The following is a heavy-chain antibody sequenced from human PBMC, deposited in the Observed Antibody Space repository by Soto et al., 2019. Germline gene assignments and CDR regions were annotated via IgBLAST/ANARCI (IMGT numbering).Heavy chain of an antibody. J-gene: IGHJ4*02. Sequence: GGSLRLSCAASGFGFSTHVVHWVRQAPGQGLEWVAVISYDGYNAYYADSVKGRFTISKDNSRNTLFLQMDNLRSDDTAVYFCARDGGFSYGFDYYFDYWGQGTLVTVSS. CDR1: GFGFSTHV. V-gene: IGHV3-30-3*01. CDR3: ARDGGFSYGFDYYFDY. CDR2: ISYDGYNA. D-gene: IGHD5-18*01.